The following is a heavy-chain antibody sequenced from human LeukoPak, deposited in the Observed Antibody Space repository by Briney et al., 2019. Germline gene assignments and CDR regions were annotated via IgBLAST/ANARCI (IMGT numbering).Heavy chain of an antibody. Sequence: PSETLSLTCAVSDYSISSIYYWGWIRQPPGKGLEWIGSIYHSGSTYYDPSLKSRVTISVDTSKNQFSLKLSSVTAADTAVYYCASPYSGKYDYWGQGTLVTVSS. J-gene: IGHJ4*02. D-gene: IGHD1-26*01. CDR3: ASPYSGKYDY. V-gene: IGHV4-38-2*01. CDR2: IYHSGST. CDR1: DYSISSIYY.